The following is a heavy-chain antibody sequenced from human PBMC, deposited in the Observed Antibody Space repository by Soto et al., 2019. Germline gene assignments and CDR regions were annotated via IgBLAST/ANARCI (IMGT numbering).Heavy chain of an antibody. V-gene: IGHV3-21*01. CDR3: ARDRSADRFVQYSQQ. CDR1: RFVFTSYS. Sequence: GVSLRLSCVASRFVFTSYSMVWVRLALGKGLEWVASISSGGDYIFYADSVKGRFTVSRDNAKNSLFLQMNNLRAEDTDVYFCARDRSADRFVQYSQQWGQGTQVINSS. CDR2: ISSGGDYI. J-gene: IGHJ1*01. D-gene: IGHD6-19*01.